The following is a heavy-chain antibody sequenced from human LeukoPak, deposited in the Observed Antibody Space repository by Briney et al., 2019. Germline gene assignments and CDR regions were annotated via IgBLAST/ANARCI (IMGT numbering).Heavy chain of an antibody. V-gene: IGHV3-23*01. CDR2: ISGSGGST. CDR1: GFTFSSYA. CDR3: WGYSYGYVPDY. D-gene: IGHD5-18*01. Sequence: GGSLRLSCAASGFTFSSYAMSWVRQAPGKGLEWVSAISGSGGSTYCADSVKGRFTISRDNSKNTLYLQMNSLRAEDTAVYYCWGYSYGYVPDYWGQGTLVTVSS. J-gene: IGHJ4*02.